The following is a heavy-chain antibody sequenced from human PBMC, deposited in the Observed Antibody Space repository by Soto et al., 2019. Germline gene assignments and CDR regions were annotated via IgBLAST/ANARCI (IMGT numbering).Heavy chain of an antibody. D-gene: IGHD2-21*01. CDR3: ARDRVMRGNAYYYGMDV. J-gene: IGHJ6*02. CDR2: IVPMFAAP. Sequence: QVLLVQSGAEVKKPGSSVRVSCKTSGGTFSSFAISWVRLAPGQGLEWMGVIVPMFAAPTYAQKFQGRVSITADESTRTAYMELSRLRSDDTAVYYCARDRVMRGNAYYYGMDVWAKGPRSPSP. CDR1: GGTFSSFA. V-gene: IGHV1-69*12.